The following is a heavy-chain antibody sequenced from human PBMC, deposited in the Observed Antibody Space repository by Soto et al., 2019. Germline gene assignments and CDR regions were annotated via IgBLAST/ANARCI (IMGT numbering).Heavy chain of an antibody. CDR2: INPNSGGT. V-gene: IGHV1-2*04. CDR3: ARDRLRFLEWFYQTYYYYGMDV. CDR1: GYPFTGYY. Sequence: GSVQVSFKACGYPFTGYYMHWVRQAPGQGLEWMGWINPNSGGTNYAQKFQGWVTMTRDTSISTAYMELSRLRSDDTAVYYCARDRLRFLEWFYQTYYYYGMDVWGQGTTVTVS. D-gene: IGHD3-3*01. J-gene: IGHJ6*02.